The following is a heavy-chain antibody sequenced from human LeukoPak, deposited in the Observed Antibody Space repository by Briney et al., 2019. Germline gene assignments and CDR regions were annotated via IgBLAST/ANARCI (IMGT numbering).Heavy chain of an antibody. CDR1: GYDFSTYW. V-gene: IGHV5-51*01. Sequence: SLKISCKGLGYDFSTYWNAWVRQRPGKGLEWMGIIYPGGSETRYDPSFQGQVTISADRSTSTAYLQWSSLRASDTAMYYCARASRDGYNQNFDHWGQGTLVTVSP. CDR3: ARASRDGYNQNFDH. J-gene: IGHJ4*02. CDR2: IYPGGSET. D-gene: IGHD5-24*01.